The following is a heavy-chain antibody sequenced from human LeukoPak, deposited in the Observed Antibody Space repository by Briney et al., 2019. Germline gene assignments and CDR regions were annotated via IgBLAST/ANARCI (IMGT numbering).Heavy chain of an antibody. V-gene: IGHV1-46*01. Sequence: ASVKISCKASGYTFTSYYMHWVRQAPGQGLEWMGIINPSGGSTSYAQKFQGRVTMTRDTSTSTVYTELSSLRSEDTAVYYCAREDPYCSGGSCYYYYGMDVWGQGTTVTVSS. CDR2: INPSGGST. CDR3: AREDPYCSGGSCYYYYGMDV. J-gene: IGHJ6*02. CDR1: GYTFTSYY. D-gene: IGHD2-15*01.